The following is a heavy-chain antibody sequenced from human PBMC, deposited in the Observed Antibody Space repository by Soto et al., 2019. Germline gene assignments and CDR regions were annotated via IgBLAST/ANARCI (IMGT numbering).Heavy chain of an antibody. V-gene: IGHV3-30-3*01. CDR3: ARVDSSWYYYYYGMDV. CDR2: ISYDGSNK. Sequence: GGSLRLSCAASGFTFSSYAMHWVRQAPGKGLEWVAVISYDGSNKYYADSVKGRFTISRDNSKNTLYLQMNSLRAEDTAVYYCARVDSSWYYYYYGMDVWGQGTTVTV. CDR1: GFTFSSYA. J-gene: IGHJ6*02. D-gene: IGHD6-13*01.